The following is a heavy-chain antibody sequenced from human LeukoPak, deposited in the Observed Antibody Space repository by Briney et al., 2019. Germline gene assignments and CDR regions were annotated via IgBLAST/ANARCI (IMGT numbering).Heavy chain of an antibody. CDR1: GFTFSSYG. V-gene: IGHV3-30*02. D-gene: IGHD3-3*01. CDR2: IRYDGSNK. CDR3: AKDNDDFWSGYYPSYAFDI. J-gene: IGHJ3*02. Sequence: PGGSLRLSCAASGFTFSSYGVHWVRQAPGKGLEWVAFIRYDGSNKYYADSVKGRFTISRDNSKNTLYLQMNSLRAEDTAVYYCAKDNDDFWSGYYPSYAFDIWGQGTMVTVSS.